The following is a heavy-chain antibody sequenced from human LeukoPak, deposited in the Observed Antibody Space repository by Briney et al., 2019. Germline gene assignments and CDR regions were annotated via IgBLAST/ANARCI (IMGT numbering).Heavy chain of an antibody. V-gene: IGHV4-39*07. CDR1: GFTCSSYG. D-gene: IGHD3-22*01. J-gene: IGHJ6*03. CDR2: IYYTGSS. Sequence: GTLRLSCAASGFTCSSYGMNWVRQTPGKGLEWMGSIYYTGSSHYNPSLKSRATISVDTSKNQFSLKLTSVTAADTAVYYCTRAASSGPLFTYHMDVWGKGTTVTVSS. CDR3: TRAASSGPLFTYHMDV.